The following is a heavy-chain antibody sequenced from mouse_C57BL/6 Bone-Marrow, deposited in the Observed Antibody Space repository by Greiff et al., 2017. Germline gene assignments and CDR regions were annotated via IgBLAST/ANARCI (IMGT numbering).Heavy chain of an antibody. V-gene: IGHV5-17*01. J-gene: IGHJ2*01. CDR1: GFTFSDYG. D-gene: IGHD4-1*01. CDR3: ARPGSLDY. CDR2: ISSGSSTI. Sequence: EVKLMESGGGLVKPGGSLKLSCAASGFTFSDYGMHWVRQAPEKGLEWVAYISSGSSTIYSADTLKGRFTISRDNAKNTLCLQMTSLRSEDTAMYYCARPGSLDYWGQGTTLTVSS.